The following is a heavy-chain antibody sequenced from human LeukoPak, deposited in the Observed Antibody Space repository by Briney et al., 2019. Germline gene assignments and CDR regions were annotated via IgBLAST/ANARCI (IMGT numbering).Heavy chain of an antibody. D-gene: IGHD5-24*01. CDR1: GGTFSSYA. CDR3: AGAQEGMATTDYFDY. Sequence: SVKVSCKASGGTFSSYAISWVRQAPGQELEWMGGIIPIFGTANYAQKFQGRVTITADESTSTAYMELSSLRSEDTAVYYCAGAQEGMATTDYFDYWGQGTLVTVSS. J-gene: IGHJ4*02. V-gene: IGHV1-69*13. CDR2: IIPIFGTA.